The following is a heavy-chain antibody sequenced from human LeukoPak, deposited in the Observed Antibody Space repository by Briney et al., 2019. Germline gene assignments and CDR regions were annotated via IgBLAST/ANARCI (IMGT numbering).Heavy chain of an antibody. Sequence: GRSLRLSCAASGFIFDDYAMHWVRQAPGKGLEWVSGISWNSGSLGYADSVKGRFTISRDNAKNSLYLQMNSLRAEDTALYYCAKDRDYSSSGASVDYWGQGTLVTVSS. CDR3: AKDRDYSSSGASVDY. J-gene: IGHJ4*02. D-gene: IGHD6-6*01. V-gene: IGHV3-9*01. CDR1: GFIFDDYA. CDR2: ISWNSGSL.